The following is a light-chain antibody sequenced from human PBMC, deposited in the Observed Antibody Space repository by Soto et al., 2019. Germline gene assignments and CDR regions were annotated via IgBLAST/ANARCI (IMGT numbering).Light chain of an antibody. CDR1: QSVSGNF. Sequence: SQSVSGNFLAWYQQKXGQAPRLXIYGASTRATGIPDRFSGSEYGTDFNLALRRLEPEDSALSNCQQPINWPLTVGGGTKVDIK. CDR2: GAS. V-gene: IGKV3D-20*02. CDR3: QQPINWPLT. J-gene: IGKJ4*01.